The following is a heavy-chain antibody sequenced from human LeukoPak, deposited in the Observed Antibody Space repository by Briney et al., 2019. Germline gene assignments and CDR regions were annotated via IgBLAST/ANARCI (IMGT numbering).Heavy chain of an antibody. D-gene: IGHD3-9*01. V-gene: IGHV5-51*01. CDR1: GYSFTNYW. CDR2: IYPGDSDT. J-gene: IGHJ3*01. CDR3: ARPLLRYFDTHAFDL. Sequence: GESLKISCKGSGYSFTNYWIGWVRQLPGKGLEWMGIIYPGDSDTKYSPSFQGQVTISADKSISTAYLQWSSLKASDTAVYYCARPLLRYFDTHAFDLWGQGTMVTVSS.